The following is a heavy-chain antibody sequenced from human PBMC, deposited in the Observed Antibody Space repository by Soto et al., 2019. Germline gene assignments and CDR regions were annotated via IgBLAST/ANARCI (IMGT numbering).Heavy chain of an antibody. CDR2: IYYSGST. CDR1: GGSISSGGYY. Sequence: QVQLQESGPGLVKPSQTLSLTCTVSGGSISSGGYYWSWIRQHPGKGLEWIGDIYYSGSTYYNPSLNRRVTISVATSKNQFSLKLSSVTAADTAVYYCAREEGGGYDHRWFDPWGQGTLVTVSS. V-gene: IGHV4-31*03. J-gene: IGHJ5*02. CDR3: AREEGGGYDHRWFDP. D-gene: IGHD5-12*01.